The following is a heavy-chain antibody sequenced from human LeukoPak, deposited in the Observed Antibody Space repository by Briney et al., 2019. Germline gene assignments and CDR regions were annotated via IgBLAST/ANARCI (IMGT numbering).Heavy chain of an antibody. CDR1: GYTPTGYY. CDR3: ARTWRVVPAATIYYYYGMDV. CDR2: INPNSGGT. D-gene: IGHD2-2*01. J-gene: IGHJ6*02. Sequence: ASVKVSCKASGYTPTGYYMHWVRQAPGQGLEWMGWINPNSGGTNYAQKFQGRVTMTRDTSISTAYMELSRLRSDDTAVYYCARTWRVVPAATIYYYYGMDVWGQGTTVTVSS. V-gene: IGHV1-2*02.